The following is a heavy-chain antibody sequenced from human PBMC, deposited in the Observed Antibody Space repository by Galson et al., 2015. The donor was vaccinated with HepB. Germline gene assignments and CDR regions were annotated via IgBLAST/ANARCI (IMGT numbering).Heavy chain of an antibody. D-gene: IGHD4-17*01. CDR2: INPSGGST. J-gene: IGHJ4*02. CDR1: GYTFTSYY. CDR3: AREEVDGDYPFDY. Sequence: VKVSCKASGYTFTSYYMHWVRQAPGQGLEWMGIINPSGGSTSYAQKFQGRVTMTRDTSTSTVYMELGSLRSEDTAVYYCAREEVDGDYPFDYWGQGTLVTVSS. V-gene: IGHV1-46*01.